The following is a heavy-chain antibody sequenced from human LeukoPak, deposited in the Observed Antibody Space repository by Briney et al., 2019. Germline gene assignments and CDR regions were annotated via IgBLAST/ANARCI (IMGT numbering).Heavy chain of an antibody. V-gene: IGHV3-30*02. CDR1: GFTFSSYG. CDR2: VRYDGSNK. CDR3: ARDFGTIVVVTAIVD. D-gene: IGHD2-21*02. J-gene: IGHJ4*02. Sequence: PGGSLRLSCAASGFTFSSYGMHWVRQAPGKGLEWVAFVRYDGSNKYYADSVKGRFTISRDNAKNSLYLQMNSLRAEDTAVYYCARDFGTIVVVTAIVDWGQGTLVTVSS.